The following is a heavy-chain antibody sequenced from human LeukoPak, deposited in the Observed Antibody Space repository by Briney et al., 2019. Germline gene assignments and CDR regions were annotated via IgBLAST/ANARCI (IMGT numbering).Heavy chain of an antibody. V-gene: IGHV5-51*01. D-gene: IGHD1-26*01. CDR1: GYSFTSYR. J-gene: IGHJ4*02. CDR2: ISPGDSDT. Sequence: GESLKISCKGSGYSFTSYRIGWVRQMPGKGLEWMGIISPGDSDTRYSPSFQGQVTISADKSISTAYLQRSSLKASDTAMYYCARAGGSGSYYFDFWGQGTLVTVSS. CDR3: ARAGGSGSYYFDF.